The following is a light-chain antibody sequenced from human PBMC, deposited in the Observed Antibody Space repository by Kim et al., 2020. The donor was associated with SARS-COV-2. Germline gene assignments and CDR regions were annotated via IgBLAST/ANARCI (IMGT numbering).Light chain of an antibody. Sequence: GQSFTISCTGTSTDVGGYNYVSWYQQHPGKAPKLMIYDVTYRPSGVSNRFSGSKSGNTASLTISGLQAEDGADYYCSSYTRSSTLVFGTGTKVTVL. CDR2: DVT. CDR3: SSYTRSSTLV. CDR1: STDVGGYNY. J-gene: IGLJ1*01. V-gene: IGLV2-14*03.